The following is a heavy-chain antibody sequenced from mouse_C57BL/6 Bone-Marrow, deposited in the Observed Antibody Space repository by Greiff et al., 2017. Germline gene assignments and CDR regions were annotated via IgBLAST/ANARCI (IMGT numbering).Heavy chain of an antibody. CDR3: ARRGENYGDAMDY. Sequence: EVHLVESGGDLVKPGGSLKLSCAASGFTFSSYGMSWVRQTPDKRLEWVATISSGGSYTYYPDSVKGRFTISRDNAKNTLYLQMSSLKSEDTAMYYCARRGENYGDAMDYWGQGTSVTVSS. D-gene: IGHD1-1*01. V-gene: IGHV5-6*01. J-gene: IGHJ4*01. CDR1: GFTFSSYG. CDR2: ISSGGSYT.